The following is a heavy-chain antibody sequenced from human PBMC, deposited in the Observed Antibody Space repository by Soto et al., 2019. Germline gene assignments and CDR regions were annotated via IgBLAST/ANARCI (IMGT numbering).Heavy chain of an antibody. V-gene: IGHV4-30-2*01. D-gene: IGHD5-12*01. CDR1: GGSISSGGYS. Sequence: QLQLQESGSGLVKPSQTLSLTCAVSGGSISSGGYSWSWIRQPPGKGLEWIGYIYHSGSTYYNPSLKSRVTRSVDRTENQFSLKLSSVTAADTAVYYCAAGGGLPRYYWGQGTLVTVSS. CDR3: AAGGGLPRYY. CDR2: IYHSGST. J-gene: IGHJ4*02.